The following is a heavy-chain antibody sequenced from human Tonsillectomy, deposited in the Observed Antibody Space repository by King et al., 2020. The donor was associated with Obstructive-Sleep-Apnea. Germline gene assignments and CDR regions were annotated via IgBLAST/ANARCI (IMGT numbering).Heavy chain of an antibody. D-gene: IGHD1-26*01. CDR3: ARERVGGSYPFDI. J-gene: IGHJ3*02. V-gene: IGHV4-31*03. Sequence: VQLQESGPGLVKPSQTLSLTCTVSGGSISSGGYYWSWIRQHPGKGLECIGDIYYSGGTYYNPSLKSRVTISVDTSKNKFSLKLSSVTAADTAVYYCARERVGGSYPFDIWGQGTMVTVSS. CDR1: GGSISSGGYY. CDR2: IYYSGGT.